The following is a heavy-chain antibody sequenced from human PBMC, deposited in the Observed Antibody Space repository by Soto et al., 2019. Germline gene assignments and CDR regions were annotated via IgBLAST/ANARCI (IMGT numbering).Heavy chain of an antibody. D-gene: IGHD3-16*01. J-gene: IGHJ3*01. CDR3: AKPPIMITFGGVETDNAFDL. V-gene: IGHV1-69*02. CDR2: IIPILGIA. CDR1: GGTFSSYT. Sequence: QVQLVQSGAEVKKPGSSVKVSCKASGGTFSSYTISWVRQAPGQGLEWMGRIIPILGIANYAQKFQGRVTITADKSTSTAYMELSSLRSEDTAVYYCAKPPIMITFGGVETDNAFDLWGQGTMVTVSS.